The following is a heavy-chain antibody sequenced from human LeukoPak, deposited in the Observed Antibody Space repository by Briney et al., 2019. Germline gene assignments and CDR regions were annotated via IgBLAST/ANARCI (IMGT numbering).Heavy chain of an antibody. Sequence: ASVKVACKASENTFTNYYMHWVRQAPGQGLEWLGLINPNGGRTAYAQNFQGRVTTTRDTSTTTLYLELSSLRSDDTAVYYCARDMNTRVTTISYAFDLWGQGTMVTVSS. CDR2: INPNGGRT. CDR3: ARDMNTRVTTISYAFDL. CDR1: ENTFTNYY. V-gene: IGHV1-46*01. J-gene: IGHJ3*01. D-gene: IGHD4-23*01.